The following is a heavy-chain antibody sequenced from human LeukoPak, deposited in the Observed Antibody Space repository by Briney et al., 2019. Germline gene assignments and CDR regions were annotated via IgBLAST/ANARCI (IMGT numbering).Heavy chain of an antibody. CDR3: ARDPPRAAAGTDY. J-gene: IGHJ4*02. CDR1: GYRFTDNA. V-gene: IGHV7-4-1*02. CDR2: INTITGKS. D-gene: IGHD6-13*01. Sequence: SVKVSCKVYGYRFTDNAINWVRQAPGQGLEWMGWINTITGKSAYAQGFTGRYVFSSDTSVSTAYLEINSLKAEDAAVYYCARDPPRAAAGTDYWGQGTLVTVSS.